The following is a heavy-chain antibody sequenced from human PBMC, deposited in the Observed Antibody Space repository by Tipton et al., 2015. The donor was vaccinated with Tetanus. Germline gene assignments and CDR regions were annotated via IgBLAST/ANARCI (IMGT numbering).Heavy chain of an antibody. CDR2: IYNSGST. Sequence: TLSLTCAVRGGSFSDNFWSWIRQHPGKGLERIGDIYNSGSTYYNPSLKSRVTILVDTTKNQFSLKLKSVTAADTAVYYCARDQARGARGWNYFDYWGQGSLVTVPS. CDR1: GGSFSDNF. CDR3: ARDQARGARGWNYFDY. V-gene: IGHV4-34*09. J-gene: IGHJ4*02. D-gene: IGHD1-26*01.